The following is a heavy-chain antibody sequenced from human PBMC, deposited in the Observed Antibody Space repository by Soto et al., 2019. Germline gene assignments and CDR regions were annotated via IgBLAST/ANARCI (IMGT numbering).Heavy chain of an antibody. CDR1: GFTFSSYA. J-gene: IGHJ6*02. CDR2: ISGSGGST. V-gene: IGHV3-23*01. CDR3: ANPYYDFWSGYLNGMDV. D-gene: IGHD3-3*01. Sequence: GGSLRLSCAASGFTFSSYAMSWVRQAPGKGLEWVSAISGSGGSTYYADSVKGRFTISRDNSKNTLYLQMNSLRAEDTAVYYCANPYYDFWSGYLNGMDVWGQGTTVTVSS.